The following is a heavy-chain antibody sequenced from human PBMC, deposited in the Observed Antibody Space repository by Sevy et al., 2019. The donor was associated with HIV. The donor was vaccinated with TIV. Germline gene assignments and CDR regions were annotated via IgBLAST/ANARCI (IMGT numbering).Heavy chain of an antibody. Sequence: GGSLRLSCAASGFTFAKYSMSWLRQAPGKGLEWVSTFSFGCGRINYADSVKGRYTISRDDSKNTLYLQMNSLRAEDTATYFCAREGCTQPHDYWGQGTLVTVSS. CDR2: FSFGCGRI. V-gene: IGHV3-23*01. CDR3: AREGCTQPHDY. J-gene: IGHJ4*02. CDR1: GFTFAKYS.